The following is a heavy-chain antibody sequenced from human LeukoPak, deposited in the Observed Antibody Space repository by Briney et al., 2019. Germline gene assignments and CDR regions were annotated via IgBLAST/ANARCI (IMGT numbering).Heavy chain of an antibody. CDR3: ARGSYYYDSSGHYFFDAFDI. J-gene: IGHJ3*02. V-gene: IGHV4-59*12. D-gene: IGHD3-22*01. CDR2: IYYSGST. Sequence: SETLSLTCTVSGGSISSYYWSWIRQPPGKGLEWIGYIYYSGSTNYNPSLKSRVTISVDTSKNQFSLKLSSVTAADTAVYYCARGSYYYDSSGHYFFDAFDIWGQGTMVTVSS. CDR1: GGSISSYY.